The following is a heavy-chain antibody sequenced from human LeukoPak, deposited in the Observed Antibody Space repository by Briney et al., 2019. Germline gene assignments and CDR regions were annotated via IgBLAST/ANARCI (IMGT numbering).Heavy chain of an antibody. CDR2: MNPNSGNT. J-gene: IGHJ3*02. Sequence: ASVKVSCKASGYSFTRNDINWVRQAAGQGLEWMGWMNPNSGNTGYAQKFQGRVTITRNTSISTAYMELSSLRSEDTAVYYCAREGARVDAFDIWGQGTMVTVSS. CDR1: GYSFTRND. V-gene: IGHV1-8*01. CDR3: AREGARVDAFDI. D-gene: IGHD1-26*01.